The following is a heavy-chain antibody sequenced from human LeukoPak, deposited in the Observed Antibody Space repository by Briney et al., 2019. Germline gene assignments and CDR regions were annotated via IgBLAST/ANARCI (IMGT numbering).Heavy chain of an antibody. V-gene: IGHV1-69*01. J-gene: IGHJ5*02. CDR3: ARASPYYDFWSGYWNNWFDP. CDR2: IIPIFGTA. CDR1: GGTFSSYA. Sequence: ASVEVSCKASGGTFSSYAISWVRQAPGQGLEWMGGIIPIFGTANYAQKFQGRVTITADESTSTAYMELSSLRSEDTAVYYCARASPYYDFWSGYWNNWFDPWGQGTLVTVSS. D-gene: IGHD3-3*01.